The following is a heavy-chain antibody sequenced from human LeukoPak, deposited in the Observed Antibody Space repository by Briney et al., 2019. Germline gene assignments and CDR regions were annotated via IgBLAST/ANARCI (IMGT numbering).Heavy chain of an antibody. Sequence: SETLSLTCTVSGGSISSSSYYWGWIRQPPGKGLEWIGRINYSGSTYYNPSLKSRVTISVDTSKNRFSLKLSSVTSADTAVYYCARVNRKEQLVDYWGHGTLVTVSS. D-gene: IGHD6-6*01. CDR2: INYSGST. V-gene: IGHV4-39*07. CDR1: GGSISSSSYY. J-gene: IGHJ4*01. CDR3: ARVNRKEQLVDY.